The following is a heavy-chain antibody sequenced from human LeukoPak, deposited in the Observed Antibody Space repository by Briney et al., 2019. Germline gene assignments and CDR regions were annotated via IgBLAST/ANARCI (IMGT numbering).Heavy chain of an antibody. D-gene: IGHD3-22*01. CDR3: ARGTRSSGYYLIDY. CDR2: INHSGST. Sequence: GSLRLSCAASGFTFSSYSMNWVRQAPGKGLEWIGEINHSGSTNYNPSLKSRVTISVDTSKYQFSLKLSSVTAADTAVYYCARGTRSSGYYLIDYWGQGTLVTVSS. J-gene: IGHJ4*02. V-gene: IGHV4-34*01. CDR1: GFTFSSYS.